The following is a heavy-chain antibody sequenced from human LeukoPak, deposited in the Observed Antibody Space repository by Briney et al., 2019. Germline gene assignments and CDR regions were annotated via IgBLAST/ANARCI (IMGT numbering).Heavy chain of an antibody. CDR1: GYTFTSYG. CDR2: ISAYNGNT. D-gene: IGHD1-7*01. V-gene: IGHV1-18*01. J-gene: IGHJ6*02. Sequence: GASVMVSCKASGYTFTSYGISWVRQAPGQGLEWMGWISAYNGNTNYAQKLQGRVTMTTDTSTSTAYMELRSLRSDDTAVYYCARSQGGITGTTIYYYGMDVWGQGTTVTVSS. CDR3: ARSQGGITGTTIYYYGMDV.